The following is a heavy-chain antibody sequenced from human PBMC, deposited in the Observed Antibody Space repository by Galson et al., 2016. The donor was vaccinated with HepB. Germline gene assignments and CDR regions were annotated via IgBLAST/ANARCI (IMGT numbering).Heavy chain of an antibody. J-gene: IGHJ4*02. CDR2: IDWEDDK. D-gene: IGHD1-26*01. CDR1: GFSLMTSGMT. CDR3: ARLFRGSTYRFYFDF. Sequence: PALVKPTQTLTLTCTFSGFSLMTSGMTMSWIRQPPGKAPEWLALIDWEDDKFYTTSLESRLTIPKDSSKNQLVLTMTNMDPLDTATYYCARLFRGSTYRFYFDFWGQGALVTVSS. V-gene: IGHV2-70*01.